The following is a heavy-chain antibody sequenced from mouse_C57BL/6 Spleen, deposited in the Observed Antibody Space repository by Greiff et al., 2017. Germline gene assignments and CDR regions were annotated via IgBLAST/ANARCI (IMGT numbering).Heavy chain of an antibody. D-gene: IGHD1-1*01. Sequence: VQLQQSGAELARPGASVKLSCKASGYTFTSYGISWVKQRTGQGLEWIGEIYPRSGNTYYNEKFKGKATLTADQSSSTAYMELRSLTSEDSAVYFCARDYGSSYSFDYWGQGTTLTVSA. CDR3: ARDYGSSYSFDY. CDR2: IYPRSGNT. J-gene: IGHJ2*01. V-gene: IGHV1-81*01. CDR1: GYTFTSYG.